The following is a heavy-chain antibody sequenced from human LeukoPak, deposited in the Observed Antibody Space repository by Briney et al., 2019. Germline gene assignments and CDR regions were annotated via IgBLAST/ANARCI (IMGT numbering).Heavy chain of an antibody. V-gene: IGHV3-23*01. CDR2: VSGNGADT. Sequence: GGSLRLSCAASGFTFSTNAMSWVRQAPGKGLEWVSAVSGNGADTYYAGSVKGRFTISRDNSKNTLYLQMNSLRAEDTAVYYCAKLSGGSGSYYSFDYWGQGTLVTVSS. CDR1: GFTFSTNA. J-gene: IGHJ4*02. D-gene: IGHD3-10*01. CDR3: AKLSGGSGSYYSFDY.